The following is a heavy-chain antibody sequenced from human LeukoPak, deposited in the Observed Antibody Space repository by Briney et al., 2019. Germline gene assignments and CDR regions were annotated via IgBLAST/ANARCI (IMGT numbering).Heavy chain of an antibody. J-gene: IGHJ4*02. CDR3: ARDLSRDYYGSGSYQR. D-gene: IGHD3-10*01. Sequence: PGGSLRLSCAASGFTFSSYSMNWVRQAPGKGLEWVSSISSSSSYIYYADSVKGRFTISRDNAKNSLYLQVNSLRAEDTAVYYCARDLSRDYYGSGSYQRWGQGTLVTVSS. V-gene: IGHV3-21*01. CDR2: ISSSSSYI. CDR1: GFTFSSYS.